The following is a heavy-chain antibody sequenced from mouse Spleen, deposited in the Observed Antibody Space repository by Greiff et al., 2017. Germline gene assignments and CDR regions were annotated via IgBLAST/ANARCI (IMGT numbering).Heavy chain of an antibody. CDR3: VRDDYETLFAY. CDR2: IWTGGGT. V-gene: IGHV2-9-2*01. J-gene: IGHJ3*01. D-gene: IGHD2-4*01. Sequence: VKLEESGPGLVAPSQSLSITCTVSGFSLTSYDISWIRQPPGKGLEWLGVIWTGGGTNYNSAFMSRLSISKDNSKSQVFLKMNSLQTDDTAIYYCVRDDYETLFAYWGQGTLVTVSA. CDR1: GFSLTSYD.